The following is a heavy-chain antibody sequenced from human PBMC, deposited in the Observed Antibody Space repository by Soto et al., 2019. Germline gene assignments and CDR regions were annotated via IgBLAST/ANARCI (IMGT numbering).Heavy chain of an antibody. Sequence: PGGSLRVSCAASGFTFTNYLMHWVRQVPGKGLVWVSRIDGVGTGTSYSDSVRGRFTISRDNAENTLYLQMNSLRAEDTAVYYCTTFFEYWGQGTPVTVSS. CDR1: GFTFTNYL. CDR2: IDGVGTGT. CDR3: TTFFEY. J-gene: IGHJ4*02. D-gene: IGHD3-3*02. V-gene: IGHV3-74*01.